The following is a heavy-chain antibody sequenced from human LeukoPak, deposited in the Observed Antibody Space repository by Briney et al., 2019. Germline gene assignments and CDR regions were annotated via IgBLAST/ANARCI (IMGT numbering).Heavy chain of an antibody. CDR2: TYPRDGST. V-gene: IGHV1-46*01. CDR3: ARDQEGFGY. CDR1: GYTFTSNY. Sequence: ASVKVSCKASGYTFTSNYIHWVRQAPGQGLEWMGMTYPRDGSTSYAQKFQGRVTVTRDTSTSTVHMEPSGLRSEDTAVYYCARDQEGFGYWGQGTLVTVSS. J-gene: IGHJ4*02.